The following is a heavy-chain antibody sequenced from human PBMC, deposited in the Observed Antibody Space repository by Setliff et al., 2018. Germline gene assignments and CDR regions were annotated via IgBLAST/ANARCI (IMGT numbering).Heavy chain of an antibody. CDR2: IKSSREGATS. J-gene: IGHJ5*01. D-gene: IGHD4-4*01. CDR3: TTGPRDSRNYMTWLDS. CDR1: GITFKNAW. Sequence: LRLSCSVSGITFKNAWMTWVRQAPGKGPEWVGRIKSSREGATSDYGAPAKGGFTISRDDSKNMIYLQMNNLKSDDTGFYYCTTGPRDSRNYMTWLDSWGQGTLVTVSS. V-gene: IGHV3-15*01.